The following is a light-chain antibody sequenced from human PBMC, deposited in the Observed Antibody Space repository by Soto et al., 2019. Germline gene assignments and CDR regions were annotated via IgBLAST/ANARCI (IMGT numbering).Light chain of an antibody. CDR3: QHSYSNPT. CDR1: QNIITY. V-gene: IGKV1-39*01. Sequence: DVQLTQSPSSLSVFVGDSVTVTCRASQNIITYLHWYHQKPGEAPTLLINAASTLQSGVPSRFSGSGSGTDFTLTINSLQHEDVGTYYCQHSYSNPTFGQGTTVEIK. CDR2: AAS. J-gene: IGKJ1*01.